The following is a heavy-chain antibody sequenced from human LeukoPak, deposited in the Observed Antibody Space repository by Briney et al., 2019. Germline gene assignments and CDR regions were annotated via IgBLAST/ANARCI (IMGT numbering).Heavy chain of an antibody. CDR2: ISNIGTSI. D-gene: IGHD3-22*01. CDR3: ARDRGDSSGYYPFDY. V-gene: IGHV3-21*01. J-gene: IGHJ4*02. CDR1: GFTFSRYS. Sequence: PGGSLRLSCAVSGFTFSRYSMNWVRRAPGKGLEWVSSISNIGTSIYYADSVKGRFTISRDNAKNSLYLQMNSLRAEDTAVYYCARDRGDSSGYYPFDYWGQGTLVTVSS.